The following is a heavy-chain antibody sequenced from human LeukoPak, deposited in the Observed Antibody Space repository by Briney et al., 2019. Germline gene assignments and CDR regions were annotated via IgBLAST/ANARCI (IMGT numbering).Heavy chain of an antibody. V-gene: IGHV1-2*02. CDR1: GYTFTGNC. D-gene: IGHD6-25*01. J-gene: IGHJ3*01. Sequence: ASVKVSCKTSGYTFTGNCIHWVRQAPGQGLEWMGWINPNSGDTNYAQRFQGRVTMTRDTSISTAYMELSTLRSDDTAVFYCARQRGGDAFDFWGQGTMLTV. CDR3: ARQRGGDAFDF. CDR2: INPNSGDT.